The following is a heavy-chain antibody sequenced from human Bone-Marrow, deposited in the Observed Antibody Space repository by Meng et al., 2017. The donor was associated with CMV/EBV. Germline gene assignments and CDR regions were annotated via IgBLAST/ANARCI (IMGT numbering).Heavy chain of an antibody. CDR2: MNPNSGNT. J-gene: IGHJ4*02. CDR1: GYTFTSYD. D-gene: IGHD3-10*01. Sequence: ASVKVSCKASGYTFTSYDINWVRQATGQGLEWMGWMNPNSGNTGYAQKFQGRVTMTRDTSISTAYMELSRLRSDDTAVYYCARGYYGSGSYFTYWGQGTLVTVSS. CDR3: ARGYYGSGSYFTY. V-gene: IGHV1-8*01.